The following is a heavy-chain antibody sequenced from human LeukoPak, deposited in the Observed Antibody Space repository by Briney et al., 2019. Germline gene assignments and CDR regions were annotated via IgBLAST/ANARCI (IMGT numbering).Heavy chain of an antibody. D-gene: IGHD6-13*01. CDR1: GFTFSSYA. V-gene: IGHV3-64D*06. J-gene: IGHJ4*02. CDR3: VKEVGLSHSSSSWGYFDY. Sequence: PGGSLRLSCSASGFTFSSYAMHWVRQAPGKGLGYVSAISSNGGSTYYADSVKGRFTISRDNSKNTLYLQMSSLRAEDTAVYYCVKEVGLSHSSSSWGYFDYWGQGTLVTVSS. CDR2: ISSNGGST.